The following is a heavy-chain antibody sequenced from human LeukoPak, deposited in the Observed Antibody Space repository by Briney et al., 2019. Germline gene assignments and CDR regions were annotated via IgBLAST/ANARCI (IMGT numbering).Heavy chain of an antibody. J-gene: IGHJ4*02. CDR3: AASLGIRIAAAGIYHY. V-gene: IGHV4-30-2*01. D-gene: IGHD6-13*01. Sequence: SETLSLNCTVSGGSISSGGYYWSWIRQPPGKGLEWIGYIYHSGSTYYNPSLKSRVTVSVDRSKNQFSLKLSSVTAADTAVYYCAASLGIRIAAAGIYHYWGQGTLVTVSS. CDR1: GGSISSGGYY. CDR2: IYHSGST.